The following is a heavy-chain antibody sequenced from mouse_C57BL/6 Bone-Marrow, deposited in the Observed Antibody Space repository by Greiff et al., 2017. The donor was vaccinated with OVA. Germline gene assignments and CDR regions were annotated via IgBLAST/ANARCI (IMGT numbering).Heavy chain of an antibody. CDR1: GYTFTSYW. V-gene: IGHV1-53*01. D-gene: IGHD1-1*01. Sequence: QVQLKQSGAELVRPGASVKLSCKASGYTFTSYWMHWVKQRPGQGLEWIGNINPSNGGTNYNEKFKSKATLTVDKSSSTAYMQLSSLTSEDSAVYYCARYGGYYFDYWGQGTTLTVSS. CDR2: INPSNGGT. J-gene: IGHJ2*01. CDR3: ARYGGYYFDY.